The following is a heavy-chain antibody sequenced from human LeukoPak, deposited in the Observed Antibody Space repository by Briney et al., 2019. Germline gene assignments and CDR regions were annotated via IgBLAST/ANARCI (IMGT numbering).Heavy chain of an antibody. Sequence: PGGSLRLSCAASGFTFSSYAMSWVRQAPGKGLEWVSGISGRGGSTYYADSVKGRFTISRDNSNNTLYLQMNSLRAEDTALYYCAKNGDYGDYVDYWGQGTLVTASS. CDR3: AKNGDYGDYVDY. J-gene: IGHJ4*02. CDR2: ISGRGGST. D-gene: IGHD4-17*01. CDR1: GFTFSSYA. V-gene: IGHV3-23*01.